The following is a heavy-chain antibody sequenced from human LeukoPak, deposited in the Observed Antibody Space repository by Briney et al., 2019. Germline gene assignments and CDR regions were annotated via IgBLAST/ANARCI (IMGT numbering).Heavy chain of an antibody. CDR3: ARWNQGHGLDV. CDR1: GFPFSSYG. CDR2: IWYDGSQK. J-gene: IGHJ6*02. Sequence: PGGSLRLSCAASGFPFSSYGMHWVRQAPGKGLEWVAVIWYDGSQKYYADFVKGRFTISRDNSKNTLYLQMNSLRAEDTAVYYCARWNQGHGLDVWSQGTTVTVSS. V-gene: IGHV3-33*01. D-gene: IGHD1-1*01.